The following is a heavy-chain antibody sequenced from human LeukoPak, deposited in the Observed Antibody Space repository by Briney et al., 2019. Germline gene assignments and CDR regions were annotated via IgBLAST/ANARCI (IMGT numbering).Heavy chain of an antibody. V-gene: IGHV4-59*01. Sequence: PSETLSLACTVSGGSISSYYWSWIQQPPGKGLEWIGYIYYSGSTNYNPSLKSRVTISVDTSKNQFSLKLSSVTAADTAVYYCARVIITIFGVVNYYYYMDVWGKGTTVTVSS. D-gene: IGHD3-3*01. CDR1: GGSISSYY. J-gene: IGHJ6*03. CDR2: IYYSGST. CDR3: ARVIITIFGVVNYYYYMDV.